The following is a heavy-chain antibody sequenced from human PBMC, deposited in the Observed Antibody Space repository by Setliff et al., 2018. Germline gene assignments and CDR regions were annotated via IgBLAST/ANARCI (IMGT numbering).Heavy chain of an antibody. V-gene: IGHV1-69*13. Sequence: SVKVSCKTSGYTFISYGISWVRQAPGQGLEWMGWIVPVFGTRNYAQKFQGRVTFSADDSANTAYMELTSLTSEDTAVYYCARNIGMGQRDYFDYWGQGTVVTVSS. D-gene: IGHD5-18*01. CDR1: GYTFISYG. CDR3: ARNIGMGQRDYFDY. J-gene: IGHJ4*02. CDR2: IVPVFGTR.